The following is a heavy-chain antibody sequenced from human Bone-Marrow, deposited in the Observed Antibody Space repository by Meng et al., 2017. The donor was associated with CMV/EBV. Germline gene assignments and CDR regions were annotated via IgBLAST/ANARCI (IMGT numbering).Heavy chain of an antibody. J-gene: IGHJ4*02. Sequence: QITLKESGPTLVKPXQTLTLTCTFSGFSLSTSGVGVGWIRQPPGKALEWLALIYWDDDKRYSPSLKSRLTITKDTSKNQVVLTMTNMDPVDTATYYCAHSAYDFWSGYYTYGFDYWGQGTLVTVSS. D-gene: IGHD3-3*01. CDR2: IYWDDDK. CDR3: AHSAYDFWSGYYTYGFDY. CDR1: GFSLSTSGVG. V-gene: IGHV2-5*02.